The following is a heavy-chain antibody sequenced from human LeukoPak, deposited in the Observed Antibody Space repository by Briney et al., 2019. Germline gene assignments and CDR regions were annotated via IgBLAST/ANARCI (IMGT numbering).Heavy chain of an antibody. D-gene: IGHD3-22*01. V-gene: IGHV4-61*05. CDR2: IYYSGST. CDR1: GGSISSSSYY. Sequence: SETLSLTCTVSGGSISSSSYYWGWLRQPPGKGLEWIGYIYYSGSTNYNPSLKSRVTISVDTSKNQFSLKLSSVTAADTAVYYCARAYYDSSGLNFDYWGQGTLVTVSS. J-gene: IGHJ4*02. CDR3: ARAYYDSSGLNFDY.